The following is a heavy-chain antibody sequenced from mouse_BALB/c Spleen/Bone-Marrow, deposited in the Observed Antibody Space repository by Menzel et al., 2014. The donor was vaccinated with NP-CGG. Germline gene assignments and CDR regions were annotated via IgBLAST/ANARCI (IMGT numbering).Heavy chain of an antibody. Sequence: VQLQQSGAELVKPGASVKLSCTASGFNIKDTYMHWVKQRPEQGLEWIGRIDPANGNTKYGPKFQGKATITADTSSNTAYLQLSSLTSEDTAVYYCAAYYYGNSYGFAYWGQGTLVTVSA. CDR1: GFNIKDTY. D-gene: IGHD1-1*01. CDR2: IDPANGNT. V-gene: IGHV14-3*02. J-gene: IGHJ3*01. CDR3: AAYYYGNSYGFAY.